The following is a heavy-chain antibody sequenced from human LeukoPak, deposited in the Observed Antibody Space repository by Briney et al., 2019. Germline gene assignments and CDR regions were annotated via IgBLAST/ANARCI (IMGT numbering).Heavy chain of an antibody. J-gene: IGHJ3*02. CDR2: ISSSSSYI. CDR1: GFTFCSYS. D-gene: IGHD1-26*01. Sequence: GGSLRLSCAASGFTFCSYSMNWVRHAPGKGREWVSSISSSSSYIYYTDSVKGRFTISRDNAKNSLYLQMNSLRAEDTAVYYCARDPGTDGSYSAFDIWGQGTMVTVSS. V-gene: IGHV3-21*01. CDR3: ARDPGTDGSYSAFDI.